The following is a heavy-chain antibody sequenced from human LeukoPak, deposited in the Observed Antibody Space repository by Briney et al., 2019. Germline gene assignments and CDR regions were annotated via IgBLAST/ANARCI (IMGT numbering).Heavy chain of an antibody. Sequence: LPGGSLRLSCAASGFTFSNYAMSWVRQAPGKGLEWVSAISGGSTYYADSVKGRFSISRDNSKNTLYLQMNSLRAEDTAIYYCAKDYHTTDSYSDPFDYWGQGTPVTVSS. J-gene: IGHJ4*02. CDR1: GFTFSNYA. V-gene: IGHV3-23*01. CDR3: AKDYHTTDSYSDPFDY. CDR2: ISGGST. D-gene: IGHD1-14*01.